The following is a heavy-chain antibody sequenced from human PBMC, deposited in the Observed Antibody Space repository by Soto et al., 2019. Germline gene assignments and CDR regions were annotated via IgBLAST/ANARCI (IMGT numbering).Heavy chain of an antibody. V-gene: IGHV3-23*01. CDR2: ISGSGGST. CDR1: GFTFSSYA. J-gene: IGHJ6*02. D-gene: IGHD2-2*01. Sequence: GGSLRLSCAASGFTFSSYAMSWVRQAPGKGLEWVSAISGSGGSTYYADSVKGRFTISRDNSKNTLYLQMNRLRAEDTAVYYCALGYCSSTSCSHYYYYYGMDVWGQGTTVTVSS. CDR3: ALGYCSSTSCSHYYYYYGMDV.